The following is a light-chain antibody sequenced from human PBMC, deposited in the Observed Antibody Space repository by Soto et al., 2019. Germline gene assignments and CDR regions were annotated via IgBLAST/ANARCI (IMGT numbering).Light chain of an antibody. CDR2: GAS. CDR1: QSVSGN. Sequence: EIVMTQSPATLSVSPGERATLSCRASQSVSGNLAWYQQKPGQATRLLIYGASTRATGIPARFSGSGSGTESTLTISSLQSEDFAVYYCQQYNNWPPSFGQGTKVEIK. V-gene: IGKV3-15*01. J-gene: IGKJ1*01. CDR3: QQYNNWPPS.